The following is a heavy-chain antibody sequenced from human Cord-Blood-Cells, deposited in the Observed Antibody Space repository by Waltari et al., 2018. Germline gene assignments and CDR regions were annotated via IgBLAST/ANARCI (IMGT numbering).Heavy chain of an antibody. CDR3: ARLRRYCSGGSCYFNWFDP. CDR1: GGTFSSYT. J-gene: IGHJ5*02. V-gene: IGHV1-69*02. CDR2: IIPILGIA. D-gene: IGHD2-15*01. Sequence: QVQLVQSGAEVKKPGSSVKVSCKASGGTFSSYTISWVRPAPGQGLELMGRIIPILGIANYAQKFQGRVTITADKSTSTAYMELSSLRSEDTAVYYCARLRRYCSGGSCYFNWFDPWGQGTLVTVSS.